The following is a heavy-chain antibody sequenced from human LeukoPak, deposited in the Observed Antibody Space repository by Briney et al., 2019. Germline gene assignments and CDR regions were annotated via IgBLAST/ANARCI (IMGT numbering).Heavy chain of an antibody. Sequence: GGSLRLSCAASGFTVSSNYMSWVRQAPGKGLEWVSVIYSGGSTYYADSVKGRFTISRDNAKNSLYLQMNSLRAEDTAVYYCAGGGNYNAFHIWGQGTMVTVSS. D-gene: IGHD1-1*01. CDR3: AGGGNYNAFHI. V-gene: IGHV3-53*01. J-gene: IGHJ3*02. CDR1: GFTVSSNY. CDR2: IYSGGST.